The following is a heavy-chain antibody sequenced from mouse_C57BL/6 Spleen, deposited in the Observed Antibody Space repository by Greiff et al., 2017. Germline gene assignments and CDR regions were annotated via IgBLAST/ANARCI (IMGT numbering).Heavy chain of an antibody. J-gene: IGHJ2*01. V-gene: IGHV1-18*01. CDR2: INPNNGGT. D-gene: IGHD2-3*01. Sequence: VQLQQSGPELVKPGASVKIPCKASGYTFTDYNMDWVKQSHGKSLEWIGDINPNNGGTFYNQKFKGKATLTVDKSSSTAYMELRSLTSEDTAVYYCARRFDDYFDYWGQGTTLTVSS. CDR3: ARRFDDYFDY. CDR1: GYTFTDYN.